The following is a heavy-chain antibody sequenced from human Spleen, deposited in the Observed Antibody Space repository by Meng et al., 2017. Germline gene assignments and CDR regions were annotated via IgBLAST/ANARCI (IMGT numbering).Heavy chain of an antibody. CDR1: GYTLSSDG. CDR2: INTYNVKT. J-gene: IGHJ4*02. CDR3: ATRGNPYLSC. V-gene: IGHV1-18*01. Sequence: SVKVSCKASGYTLSSDGFSWVRQAPGQGLEWLGWINTYNVKTDYAQKFQGRITMTTDTFTSPAYMELRNLGSDDTDVYYCATRGNPYLSCWGQGTLVTVSS. D-gene: IGHD2-15*01.